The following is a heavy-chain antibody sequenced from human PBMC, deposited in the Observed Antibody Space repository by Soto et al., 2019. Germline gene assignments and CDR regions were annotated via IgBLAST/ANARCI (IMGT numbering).Heavy chain of an antibody. V-gene: IGHV1-2*04. CDR2: INPNSGGT. CDR3: ARDQGVVVVPAAMPGDY. D-gene: IGHD2-2*01. Sequence: VSVKVSCKASGYTFTIYYMHWVRQAPGQGLEWMGWINPNSGGTNYAQKFQGWVTMTRDTSISTAYMELSRLRSGDTAVYYCARDQGVVVVPAAMPGDYWGQGTLVTVSS. J-gene: IGHJ4*02. CDR1: GYTFTIYY.